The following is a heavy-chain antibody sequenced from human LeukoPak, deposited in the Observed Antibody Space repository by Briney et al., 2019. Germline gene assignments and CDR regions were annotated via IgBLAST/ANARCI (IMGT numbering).Heavy chain of an antibody. CDR1: RFTVSSNY. J-gene: IGHJ6*02. Sequence: GGSLRLSCAASRFTVSSNYMSWVRQAPGKGLEWVSVIYSGGSTYYADSVKGRFTISRDNSKNTLYLQMNSLRAEDTAVYYCARDYIVVVVAATRRTYYYYGMDVWGQGTTVTVSS. CDR2: IYSGGST. CDR3: ARDYIVVVVAATRRTYYYYGMDV. D-gene: IGHD2-15*01. V-gene: IGHV3-66*02.